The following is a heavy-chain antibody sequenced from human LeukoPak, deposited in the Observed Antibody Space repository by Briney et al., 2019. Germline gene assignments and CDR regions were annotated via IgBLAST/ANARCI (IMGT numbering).Heavy chain of an antibody. D-gene: IGHD3-22*01. CDR3: ASGRRGPITMIVVVITKDTRNNWFDP. CDR1: GVSISSSYSY. CDR2: IYYTGNT. J-gene: IGHJ5*02. Sequence: PSETLSLTCTVSGVSISSSYSYWGWIRQPPGMGLEWIGSIYYTGNTYYNASLKSQVSISIDTSKNQFSLKLTSVTAADTAVYYCASGRRGPITMIVVVITKDTRNNWFDPWGQGTPVTVSS. V-gene: IGHV4-39*01.